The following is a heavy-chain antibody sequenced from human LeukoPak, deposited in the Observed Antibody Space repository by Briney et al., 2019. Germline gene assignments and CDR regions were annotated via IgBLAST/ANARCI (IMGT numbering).Heavy chain of an antibody. V-gene: IGHV3-21*01. J-gene: IGHJ4*02. Sequence: SGGSLRLSCAASGFTFSSYSMNWVRQAPGKGLEWVSSISSSSSYIYYADSVKGRFTISRDNAKNSLYLQMNSLRAEDTAVYYCARSSSSWYGEGEKYFDYWGQGTLVTVSS. CDR1: GFTFSSYS. D-gene: IGHD6-13*01. CDR3: ARSSSSWYGEGEKYFDY. CDR2: ISSSSSYI.